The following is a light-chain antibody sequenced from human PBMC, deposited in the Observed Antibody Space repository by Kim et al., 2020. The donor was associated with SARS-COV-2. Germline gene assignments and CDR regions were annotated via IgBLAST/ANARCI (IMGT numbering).Light chain of an antibody. Sequence: VALGQTVRITCQGDSLRSYYATWYQQKPGQAPIVVIYGKNNRPSGIPDRFSGSSSGDTASLTITGTQAGDEADYYCNSRASNDNVLFGGGTKLTVL. CDR1: SLRSYY. CDR2: GKN. J-gene: IGLJ2*01. V-gene: IGLV3-19*01. CDR3: NSRASNDNVL.